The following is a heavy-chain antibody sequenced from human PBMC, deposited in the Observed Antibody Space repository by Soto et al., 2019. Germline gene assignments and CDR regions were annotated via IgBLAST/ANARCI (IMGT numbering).Heavy chain of an antibody. J-gene: IGHJ6*02. CDR2: ISFEGNTQ. CDR3: ARGAEHQLLSRDYFYGMDV. V-gene: IGHV3-30*05. CDR1: GFTLSRYG. D-gene: IGHD1-1*01. Sequence: QVHLVESGGGVVQPGRSLRLSYAASGFTLSRYGMHWVRQAPGKGLEWVAVISFEGNTQYYADSVKGRFTISRDNSKDTLSLQIHSLRPEDTAVYYCARGAEHQLLSRDYFYGMDVWGQGTTVSVSS.